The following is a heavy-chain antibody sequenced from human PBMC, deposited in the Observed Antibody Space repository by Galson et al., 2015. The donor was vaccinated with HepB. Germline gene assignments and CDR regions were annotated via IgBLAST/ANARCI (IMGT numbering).Heavy chain of an antibody. CDR1: GFIFDDSD. J-gene: IGHJ4*02. D-gene: IGHD5-12*01. Sequence: SLRLSCAASGFIFDDSDMHWVRRVPGKGLEWISGISWNSDYIHYADSVKGRFTISRDNSKSSLHLQMDSLSAEDTALYYCTKIAKLRTHDIVFDYWGQGALVTVSS. CDR3: TKIAKLRTHDIVFDY. CDR2: ISWNSDYI. V-gene: IGHV3-9*01.